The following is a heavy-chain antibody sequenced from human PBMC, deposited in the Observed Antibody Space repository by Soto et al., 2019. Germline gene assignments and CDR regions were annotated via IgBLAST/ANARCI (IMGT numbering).Heavy chain of an antibody. Sequence: EVQLLESGGGLVQPGGSLRLSCAASGFTFSSYAMSWVRQAPGKGLEWVSAISGSGGSTYYADSVKGRFTISRDNSKNTLYLQMNSLRAEDTAVYYCAKAEVGAVYYSYYGMDVWGQGTTVTVSS. D-gene: IGHD1-26*01. V-gene: IGHV3-23*01. CDR1: GFTFSSYA. CDR2: ISGSGGST. CDR3: AKAEVGAVYYSYYGMDV. J-gene: IGHJ6*02.